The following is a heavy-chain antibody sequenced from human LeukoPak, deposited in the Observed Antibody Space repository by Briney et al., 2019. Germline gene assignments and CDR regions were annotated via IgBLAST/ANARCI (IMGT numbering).Heavy chain of an antibody. CDR2: ISGSSDPI. CDR3: ARDRGSGDEYSPDAFDL. D-gene: IGHD6-19*01. CDR1: GFTFSTYS. V-gene: IGHV3-48*01. J-gene: IGHJ3*01. Sequence: PGGSLRLSCAASGFTFSTYSMNWVRQAPGKGLEWVSYISGSSDPIYYADSVKGRFTISRDNARNSLSLQMNSLRAEDTAVYFCARDRGSGDEYSPDAFDLWGQGTMVTVSS.